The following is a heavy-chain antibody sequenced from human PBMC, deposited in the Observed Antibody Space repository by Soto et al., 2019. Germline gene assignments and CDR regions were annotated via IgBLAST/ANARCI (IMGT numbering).Heavy chain of an antibody. CDR1: GFTFSDYY. D-gene: IGHD3-22*01. CDR3: ARGKSSGYYGMYV. Sequence: QVQLVESGGGLVRPGGSLRLSCATSGFTFSDYYMSWIRQAPGKGLEWVSYIASRDPTVYYADSVRGRFTISRDNARNLLYMRMDNLSADGTAVYYCARGKSSGYYGMYVWGPGPTVPGSS. CDR2: IASRDPTV. V-gene: IGHV3-11*01. J-gene: IGHJ6*02.